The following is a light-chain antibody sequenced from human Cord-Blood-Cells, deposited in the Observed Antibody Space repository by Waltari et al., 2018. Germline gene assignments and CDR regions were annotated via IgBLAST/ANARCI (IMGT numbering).Light chain of an antibody. V-gene: IGLV6-57*01. CDR1: RGSIASNY. CDR2: EDN. J-gene: IGLJ3*02. CDR3: QSYDSSNWV. Sequence: NFVLTQPHSVSESPGKTVTISCTRSRGSIASNYVQWYQQRPGSSPTTVIYEDNQRPSGVPDRFSGSIDSSSNSASLTISGLKTEDEADYYCQSYDSSNWVFGGGTKLTVL.